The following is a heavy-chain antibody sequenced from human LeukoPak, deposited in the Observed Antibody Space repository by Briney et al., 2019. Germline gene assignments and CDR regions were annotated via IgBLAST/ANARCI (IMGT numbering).Heavy chain of an antibody. D-gene: IGHD6-13*01. Sequence: GASVKVSCKASGYTFTSYAVHWVRQAPGQRLEWMGWINAGNGNTKYSQKFQGRVTITRDTSASTAYMELSSLRSEDTAVYYCARALVGQQLAFDYWGQGTLVTVSS. CDR1: GYTFTSYA. CDR3: ARALVGQQLAFDY. J-gene: IGHJ4*02. CDR2: INAGNGNT. V-gene: IGHV1-3*01.